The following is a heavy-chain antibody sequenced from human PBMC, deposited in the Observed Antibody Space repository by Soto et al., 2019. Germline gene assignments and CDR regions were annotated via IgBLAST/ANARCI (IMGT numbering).Heavy chain of an antibody. CDR2: IYHSGST. CDR1: SGSISSSNW. J-gene: IGHJ5*02. V-gene: IGHV4-4*02. D-gene: IGHD2-2*02. CDR3: ARGRYQLLYSARFDP. Sequence: PSETLSSTCAVSSGSISSSNWWSWVRPPPGKGLEWIGEIYHSGSTNYNPSLKSRVTISVDKSKNQFSLKLSSVTAADTAVYYCARGRYQLLYSARFDPWGQGTLVTVSS.